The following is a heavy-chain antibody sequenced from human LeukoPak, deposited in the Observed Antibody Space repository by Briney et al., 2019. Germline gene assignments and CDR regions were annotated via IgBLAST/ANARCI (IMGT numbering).Heavy chain of an antibody. J-gene: IGHJ6*02. D-gene: IGHD3-3*01. CDR1: GGTFISYA. CDR3: ATTIFGVGYGMDV. Sequence: SVKVSCKASGGTFISYAISWVRQAPGQGLEWMGGIIPIFGTANYAQKFQGRVTITADESTSTAYMELSSLRSEDTAVYYCATTIFGVGYGMDVWGQGTTVTVSS. CDR2: IIPIFGTA. V-gene: IGHV1-69*13.